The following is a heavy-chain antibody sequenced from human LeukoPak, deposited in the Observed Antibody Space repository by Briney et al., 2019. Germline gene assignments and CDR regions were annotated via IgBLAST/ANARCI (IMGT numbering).Heavy chain of an antibody. CDR3: AGPSIAARHDNAFDI. J-gene: IGHJ3*02. V-gene: IGHV1-69*06. Sequence: SVKVSCKASGGTFSSYAISWVQQAPGQGLEWMGGIIPIFGTANYAQKFQGRVTITADKSTSTAYMKLSSLRSEDTAVYYCAGPSIAARHDNAFDIWGQGTMVTVSS. CDR1: GGTFSSYA. CDR2: IIPIFGTA. D-gene: IGHD6-6*01.